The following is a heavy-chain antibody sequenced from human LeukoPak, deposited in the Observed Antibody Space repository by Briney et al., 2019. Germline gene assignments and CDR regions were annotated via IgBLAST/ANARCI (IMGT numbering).Heavy chain of an antibody. Sequence: PGGSLRLSCAASGFTFSSYSMHWVRQAPGKGLEWVSSISSSSSSYSYTYYADSVKGRFTISRDNSKNTLYLQMGSLRAEDMAVYYCARAPTLLVAAGAFDIWGKGTMVTVSS. V-gene: IGHV3-21*01. CDR1: GFTFSSYS. CDR3: ARAPTLLVAAGAFDI. CDR2: ISSSSSSYSYT. D-gene: IGHD2-15*01. J-gene: IGHJ3*02.